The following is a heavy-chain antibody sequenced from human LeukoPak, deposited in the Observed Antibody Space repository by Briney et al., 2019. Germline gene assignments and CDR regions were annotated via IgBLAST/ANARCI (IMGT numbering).Heavy chain of an antibody. Sequence: PGGSLRLSCEAAGFTFDDYAMHWARQAPGKGLEWVSGISWNSANIAYADSVKGRFTISRDNARNSLFLQMNSLRPEDTALYYCTRGSGYSPLFDCWGQGTLVTVSS. D-gene: IGHD3-22*01. CDR3: TRGSGYSPLFDC. CDR2: ISWNSANI. J-gene: IGHJ4*02. V-gene: IGHV3-9*01. CDR1: GFTFDDYA.